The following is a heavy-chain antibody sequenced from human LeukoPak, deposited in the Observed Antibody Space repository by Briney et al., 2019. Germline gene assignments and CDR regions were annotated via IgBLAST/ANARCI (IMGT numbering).Heavy chain of an antibody. Sequence: ASVKVSCKASGYTFTDYYMHWVRQAPGQGLEWMGWINPNSGGTNYAQKFQGRVTMTRDTSISTAYMELSRLRSDDTAVYYCAREGSEVVVVPAATDDAFDIWGQGTMVTVSS. V-gene: IGHV1-2*02. CDR2: INPNSGGT. CDR3: AREGSEVVVVPAATDDAFDI. J-gene: IGHJ3*02. D-gene: IGHD2-2*01. CDR1: GYTFTDYY.